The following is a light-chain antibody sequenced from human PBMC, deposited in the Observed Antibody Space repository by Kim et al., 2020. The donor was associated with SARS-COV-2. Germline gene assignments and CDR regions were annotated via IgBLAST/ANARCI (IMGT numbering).Light chain of an antibody. CDR1: QSFDNY. Sequence: EIVLTQSPATLSLSPGERATLSCRASQSFDNYLAWYQQKPGQTPRLHIYDASNRATGIPARFSGSGSGTDFTLTISSLEPEDFAVYYCQKRANWLTFGGGTKVDIK. CDR2: DAS. V-gene: IGKV3-11*01. CDR3: QKRANWLT. J-gene: IGKJ4*01.